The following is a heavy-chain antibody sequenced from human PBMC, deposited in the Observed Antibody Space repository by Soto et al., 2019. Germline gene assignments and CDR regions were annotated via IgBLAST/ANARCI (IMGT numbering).Heavy chain of an antibody. V-gene: IGHV3-11*06. CDR3: AMGDYGRY. D-gene: IGHD4-17*01. J-gene: IGHJ4*02. CDR1: GFTFSDHY. Sequence: VQLVESGGGLVKPGTSLRLSCAASGFTFSDHYMSWIRQAPGKGLEWLSHISARSTYTNYGDSVKGRFSISRDNVKQTVYLQMNSLTVDDTAIYYCAMGDYGRYWGPGTLVTVSP. CDR2: ISARSTYT.